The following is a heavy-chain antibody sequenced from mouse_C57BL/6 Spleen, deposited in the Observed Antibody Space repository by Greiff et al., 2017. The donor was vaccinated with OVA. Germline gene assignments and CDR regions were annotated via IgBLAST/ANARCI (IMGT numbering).Heavy chain of an antibody. Sequence: QVQLQQSGAELVRPGSSVKLSCKASGYTFTSYWMHWVKQRPIQGLEWIGNIDPSDSETHYNQKFKDKATLTVDKSTSTAYMQLSSLTSEDSAVYYCARSISNYAMDYWGQGTSVTVSS. V-gene: IGHV1-52*01. CDR2: IDPSDSET. CDR1: GYTFTSYW. CDR3: ARSISNYAMDY. J-gene: IGHJ4*01. D-gene: IGHD1-1*01.